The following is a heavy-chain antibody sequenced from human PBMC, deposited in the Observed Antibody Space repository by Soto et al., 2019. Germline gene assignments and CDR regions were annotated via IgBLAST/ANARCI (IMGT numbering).Heavy chain of an antibody. CDR1: GGSITGGDYY. Sequence: SETLSLTCTVSGGSITGGDYYWSWVRQPPAKGLEWVGSIYHTGETHYHPSLRSQVYMSVDTSKQHLSLRLTYLTAADTAVYFCARDTNSLDLWGQGILVTVSS. J-gene: IGHJ5*02. CDR2: IYHTGET. D-gene: IGHD2-8*01. V-gene: IGHV4-39*02. CDR3: ARDTNSLDL.